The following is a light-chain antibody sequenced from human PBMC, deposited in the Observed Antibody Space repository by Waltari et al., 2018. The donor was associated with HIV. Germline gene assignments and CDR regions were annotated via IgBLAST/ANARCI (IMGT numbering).Light chain of an antibody. Sequence: DIQMTQSPSSLSASVGDRVTITCRASQSISTYLNWYQQKPGKALNLLIFAASRLQSGVPSRFSGSGSGTDFTLTISSLQPEDFASYFCQQTYSAPLTFGGGTKVEIK. J-gene: IGKJ4*01. V-gene: IGKV1-39*01. CDR3: QQTYSAPLT. CDR2: AAS. CDR1: QSISTY.